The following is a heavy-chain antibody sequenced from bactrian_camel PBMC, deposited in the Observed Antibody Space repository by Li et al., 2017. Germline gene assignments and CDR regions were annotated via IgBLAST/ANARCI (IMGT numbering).Heavy chain of an antibody. Sequence: HVQLVESGGGLVQPGGSLTLSCTASGFSYNRHYMSWVRQVQGQGLEWVAGVNGYGNTIYYADSVKGRFTISRDNAKNTLYLQMNSLKSEDTALYYCATLISWWHPAYKYWGQGTQVTVS. J-gene: IGHJ4*01. V-gene: IGHV3-2*01. D-gene: IGHD7*01. CDR1: GFSYNRHY. CDR3: ATLISWWHPAYKY. CDR2: VNGYGNTI.